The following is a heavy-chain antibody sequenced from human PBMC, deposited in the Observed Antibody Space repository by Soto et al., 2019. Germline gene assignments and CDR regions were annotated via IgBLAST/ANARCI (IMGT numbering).Heavy chain of an antibody. J-gene: IGHJ4*02. Sequence: GGFLRLSCVASGFTFSNYAMHWVRQAPGKGLEWVAIVSYDGDNEYYADSVRGRFFISRDNSRNTLYLQTSSLRSEDTAVYYCARSIVVVTSFDYWGQGTLVTVSS. CDR1: GFTFSNYA. V-gene: IGHV3-30*03. D-gene: IGHD3-22*01. CDR2: VSYDGDNE. CDR3: ARSIVVVTSFDY.